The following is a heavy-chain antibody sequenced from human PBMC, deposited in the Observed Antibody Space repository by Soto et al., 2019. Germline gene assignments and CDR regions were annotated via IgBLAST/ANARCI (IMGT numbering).Heavy chain of an antibody. CDR2: IYYSGST. Sequence: PSETLSLTCTVSGGSISSYYWSWSRQPPGKGLEWIGYIYYSGSTNYNPSLKSRVTISVDTSKNQFSLKLSSVTAADTAVYYCARHQRTFGGVIAADYWGQGTLVTVSS. CDR3: ARHQRTFGGVIAADY. CDR1: GGSISSYY. V-gene: IGHV4-59*08. D-gene: IGHD3-16*02. J-gene: IGHJ4*02.